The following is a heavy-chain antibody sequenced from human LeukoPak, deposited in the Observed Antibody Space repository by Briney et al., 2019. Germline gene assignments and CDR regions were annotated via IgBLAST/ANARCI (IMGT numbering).Heavy chain of an antibody. Sequence: SETLSLTCAVYGGSFSGYYWSWIRQPPGKGLEWIGYIYYTGTTSYNPSLKSRVTIPAETSKNQFSLNLISVTAADTAVYYCASRKPGNDYWGQGTLVTVSS. J-gene: IGHJ4*02. CDR2: IYYTGTT. CDR3: ASRKPGNDY. D-gene: IGHD7-27*01. V-gene: IGHV4-34*11. CDR1: GGSFSGYY.